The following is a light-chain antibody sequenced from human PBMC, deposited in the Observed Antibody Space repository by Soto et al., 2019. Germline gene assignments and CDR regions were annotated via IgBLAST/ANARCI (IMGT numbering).Light chain of an antibody. CDR3: QQYNSYSKT. Sequence: DIQMTQSPSTLSASVGDRVTITCRASQSISSWLAWYQQKPGKAPKLLIYDASSLESGVPSRFSGHGSGTEFTLTISGLQPDDSASYYCQQYNSYSKTFGQGTKVDIK. CDR1: QSISSW. CDR2: DAS. V-gene: IGKV1-5*01. J-gene: IGKJ1*01.